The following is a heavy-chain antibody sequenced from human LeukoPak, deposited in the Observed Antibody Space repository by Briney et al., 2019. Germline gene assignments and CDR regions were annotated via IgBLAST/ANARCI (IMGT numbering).Heavy chain of an antibody. Sequence: PGGSLRLSCAASGFTFSSYWMSWVRQDPGKGLEWVSGIKKDGRITAYAGSVKGRFTISIDNAKNTLYLQMNSLRADDTAVYYCARDGDAPMTDFDYWGQGTLVTVSS. CDR2: IKKDGRIT. D-gene: IGHD2-21*02. J-gene: IGHJ4*02. CDR3: ARDGDAPMTDFDY. CDR1: GFTFSSYW. V-gene: IGHV3-74*01.